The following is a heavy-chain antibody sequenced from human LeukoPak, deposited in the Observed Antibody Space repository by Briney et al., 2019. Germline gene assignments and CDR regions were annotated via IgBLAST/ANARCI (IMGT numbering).Heavy chain of an antibody. CDR2: ISGSGGST. J-gene: IGHJ6*02. CDR1: GFTFSSYA. CDR3: AKSRGDSTGAYGLDV. D-gene: IGHD2-21*01. V-gene: IGHV3-23*01. Sequence: GGSLRLSCAASGFTFSSYAMSWVRQAPGKGLKWVSAISGSGGSTYYADSVKGRFTISRDNSKNTLYLQMNSLRAEDTAIYYCAKSRGDSTGAYGLDVWGQGTTVTVFS.